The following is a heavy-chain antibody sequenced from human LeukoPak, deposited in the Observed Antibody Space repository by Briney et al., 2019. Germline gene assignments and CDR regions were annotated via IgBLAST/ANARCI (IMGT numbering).Heavy chain of an antibody. J-gene: IGHJ5*02. Sequence: PSETLSLTCTVSGGSFSSYYWSWIRRPPGKGLEWIGYIYYSGSTNYNPSLKSRVTISVDTSKNQFSLKLSSVTAADTAVYYRARADYIAAAGTYSFDPWGQGTLATVSS. CDR3: ARADYIAAAGTYSFDP. CDR2: IYYSGST. CDR1: GGSFSSYY. V-gene: IGHV4-59*01. D-gene: IGHD6-13*01.